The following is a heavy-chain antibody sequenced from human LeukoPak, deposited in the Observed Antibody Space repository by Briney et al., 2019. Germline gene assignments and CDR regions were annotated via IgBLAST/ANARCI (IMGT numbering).Heavy chain of an antibody. CDR2: IYYSGNT. CDR1: GGSISSTTFY. CDR3: ARSDTAMVRWDYYYGMDV. J-gene: IGHJ6*02. Sequence: SETLSLTCTVSGGSISSTTFYWGWLRQPPGKGLEWIGSIYYSGNTYYNPSLKSRVTISVDTSKNQFSLKLTSVTAADTAVYYCARSDTAMVRWDYYYGMDVWGQGTTVTVSS. D-gene: IGHD5-18*01. V-gene: IGHV4-39*01.